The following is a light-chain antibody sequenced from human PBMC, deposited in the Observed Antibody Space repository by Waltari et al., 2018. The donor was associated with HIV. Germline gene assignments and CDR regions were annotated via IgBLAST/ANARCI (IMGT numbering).Light chain of an antibody. J-gene: IGKJ1*01. CDR3: QQYGSSVWT. Sequence: EIVLTQSPDTVSLSPGERVTLSCRASQTVSSSSLAWHQQKPGQAPRLLIYGASSRATGIPDGFSGSGSGTDFTLTISRLEPEDFAVYYCQQYGSSVWTFGQGTKVEI. V-gene: IGKV3-20*01. CDR1: QTVSSSS. CDR2: GAS.